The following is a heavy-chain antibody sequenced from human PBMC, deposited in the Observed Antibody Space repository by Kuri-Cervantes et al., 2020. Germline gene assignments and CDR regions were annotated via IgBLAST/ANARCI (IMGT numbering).Heavy chain of an antibody. CDR1: GFSFDSYS. Sequence: GESLKISCAASGFSFDSYSMNWVRQAPGEGLEWVSSISSSSTYIFYADSVKGRFTISRDNAKNSLYLQMNSLRVEDTAVYYCVRGLPRDSGSAQLGGWGQGTLVTVSS. CDR3: VRGLPRDSGSAQLGG. V-gene: IGHV3-21*01. CDR2: ISSSSTYI. D-gene: IGHD1-26*01. J-gene: IGHJ4*02.